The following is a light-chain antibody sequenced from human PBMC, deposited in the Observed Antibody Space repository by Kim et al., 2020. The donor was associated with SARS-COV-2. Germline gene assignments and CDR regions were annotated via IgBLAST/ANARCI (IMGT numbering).Light chain of an antibody. V-gene: IGLV9-49*01. CDR3: GADHGSGSNFVRV. CDR1: SGYRNYK. CDR2: VGTGGIVG. J-gene: IGLJ2*01. Sequence: CTLSSGYRNYKVDWYQQGPGKGPRFVMRVGTGGIVGSKGDGIPDRFSVLGSGLNRYLTIKNIQEEDESDYHCGADHGSGSNFVRVFGGGTQLTVL.